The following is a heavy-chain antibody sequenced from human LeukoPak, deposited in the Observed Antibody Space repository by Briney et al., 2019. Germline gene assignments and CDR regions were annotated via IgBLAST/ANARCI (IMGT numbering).Heavy chain of an antibody. CDR1: GGSISSGGYY. V-gene: IGHV4-39*01. CDR3: ASHYCSSTSCYTVDY. J-gene: IGHJ4*02. CDR2: IYYSGST. Sequence: SETLSLTCTVSGGSISSGGYYWSWIRQPPGKGLEWIGSIYYSGSTYHNPSLKSRVTISVDTSKNQFSLKLSSVTAADTAVYYCASHYCSSTSCYTVDYWGQGTLVTVSS. D-gene: IGHD2-2*02.